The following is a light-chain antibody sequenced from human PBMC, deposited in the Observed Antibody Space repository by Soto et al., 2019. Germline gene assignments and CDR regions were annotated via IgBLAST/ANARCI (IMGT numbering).Light chain of an antibody. CDR3: QHYNNWPPYT. V-gene: IGKV3-15*01. Sequence: EIGMPQSPATLSLSPGERATLSCRASQSVNSDLAWYQQKPGQAPRPLIYDASTRAAGVPARFTGSGSETEFTLTISSLQSEDYAVYYCQHYNNWPPYTFGQGTKLEIK. J-gene: IGKJ2*01. CDR1: QSVNSD. CDR2: DAS.